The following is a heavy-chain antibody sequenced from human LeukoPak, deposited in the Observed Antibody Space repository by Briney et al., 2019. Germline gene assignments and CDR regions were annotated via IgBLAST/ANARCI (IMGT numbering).Heavy chain of an antibody. V-gene: IGHV3-9*01. CDR1: GFTFDDYA. Sequence: GGSLRLSCAASGFTFDDYAMHWVRQAPGKGLEWVSGISWNSGSIGYADSVKGRFTISRDNAKNSLYLQMNSLRAEDTALYYCAKGGFAAMVNYFDYWGQGTLVTVSS. CDR2: ISWNSGSI. CDR3: AKGGFAAMVNYFDY. D-gene: IGHD5-18*01. J-gene: IGHJ4*02.